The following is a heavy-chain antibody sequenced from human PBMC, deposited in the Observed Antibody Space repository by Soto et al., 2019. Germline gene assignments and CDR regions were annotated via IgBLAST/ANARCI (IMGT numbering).Heavy chain of an antibody. D-gene: IGHD3-16*02. CDR3: ARDGDYVWGSYRYTVFDY. CDR2: IIPIFGTA. J-gene: IGHJ4*02. CDR1: GGTFSSYA. V-gene: IGHV1-69*13. Sequence: RASVKVSCKASGGTFSSYAISWVRQAPGQGLEWMGGIIPIFGTANYAQKFQGRVTITADESTSTAYMELSSLRSEDTAVYYCARDGDYVWGSYRYTVFDYWGQGTLVTVSS.